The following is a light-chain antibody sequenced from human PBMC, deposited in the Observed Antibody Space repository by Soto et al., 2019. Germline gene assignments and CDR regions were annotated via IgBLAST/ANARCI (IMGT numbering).Light chain of an antibody. CDR3: SSYAGGNNLE. V-gene: IGLV2-8*01. Sequence: QSALTQPPSASGSPGQSVTISCTGTSSDVGGYNYVSWYQQHPGKAPKLMIYEVSKRPSGVPDRFSGSKSGNTASLTVSGLQAEDEADYYCSSYAGGNNLEFGGGTKVTVL. CDR1: SSDVGGYNY. J-gene: IGLJ2*01. CDR2: EVS.